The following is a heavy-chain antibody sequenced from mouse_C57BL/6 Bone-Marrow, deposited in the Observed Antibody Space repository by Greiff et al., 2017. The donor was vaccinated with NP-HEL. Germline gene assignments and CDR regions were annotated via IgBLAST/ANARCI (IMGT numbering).Heavy chain of an antibody. J-gene: IGHJ1*03. CDR3: ARDASYYDYDENYWYFDV. Sequence: EVMLVESGGGLVQSGRSLRLSCATSGFTFSDFYMEWVRQAPGKGLEWIAASRNKANDYTTEYSASVKGRFIVSRDTSQSILYLQMNALRAEDTAIYYCARDASYYDYDENYWYFDVWGTGTTVTVSS. CDR2: SRNKANDYTT. V-gene: IGHV7-1*01. D-gene: IGHD2-4*01. CDR1: GFTFSDFY.